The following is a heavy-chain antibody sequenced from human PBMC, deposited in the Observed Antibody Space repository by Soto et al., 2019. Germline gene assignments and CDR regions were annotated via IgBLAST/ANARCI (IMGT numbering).Heavy chain of an antibody. J-gene: IGHJ6*02. CDR1: GYTFTSYG. CDR3: ARASRDSSSWFIYYYGMDV. D-gene: IGHD6-13*01. CDR2: ISAYNGNT. Sequence: ASVKVSCKASGYTFTSYGISWVRQAPGQGLEWMGWISAYNGNTNYAQKLQGRVTMTTDTSTSTAYMELRSLRSDDTAVYYCARASRDSSSWFIYYYGMDVWGQGTTVTVSS. V-gene: IGHV1-18*01.